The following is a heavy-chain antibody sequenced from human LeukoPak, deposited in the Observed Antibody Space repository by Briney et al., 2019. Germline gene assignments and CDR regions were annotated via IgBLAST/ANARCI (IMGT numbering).Heavy chain of an antibody. V-gene: IGHV3-48*01. Sequence: GGSLRLSCAASGFTFSSYSMKWVRQARGKGVEWVSYISSSSSTIYYADSVKGRFTISRDNAKNSLYLQMNSLRAEDTAVYYCATTGYSSSWGAFDIWGQGTMVTVSS. CDR1: GFTFSSYS. J-gene: IGHJ3*02. CDR3: ATTGYSSSWGAFDI. D-gene: IGHD6-13*01. CDR2: ISSSSSTI.